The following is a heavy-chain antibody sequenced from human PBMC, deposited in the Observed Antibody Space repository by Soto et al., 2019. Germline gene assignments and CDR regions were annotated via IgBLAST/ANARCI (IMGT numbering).Heavy chain of an antibody. D-gene: IGHD3-22*01. Sequence: PGGSLRLSCAASGFTFSSYSMNWVRQAPGKGLEWVSSISSSSSYIYYADSVKGRFTISRDNAKNSLYLQMNSLRAEDTAVYYCARTDDSSGYPYYGMDVWGQGTTVTVSS. J-gene: IGHJ6*02. CDR3: ARTDDSSGYPYYGMDV. CDR1: GFTFSSYS. CDR2: ISSSSSYI. V-gene: IGHV3-21*01.